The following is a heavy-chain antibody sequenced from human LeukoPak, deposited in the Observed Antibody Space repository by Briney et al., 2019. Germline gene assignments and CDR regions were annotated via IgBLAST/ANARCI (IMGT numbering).Heavy chain of an antibody. CDR1: GFTFSGYA. D-gene: IGHD5-12*01. J-gene: IGHJ4*02. CDR2: FGTDGNT. CDR3: AKDREGLSSGYDLEYFDY. Sequence: PGGSLRLSCEASGFTFSGYAVSWVRQAPGKGLEWVSGFGTDGNTHYAESVRGRFDISRDTSKTTVYLQMNSLRAEDTAVYYCAKDREGLSSGYDLEYFDYWGQGTLVTVSS. V-gene: IGHV3-23*01.